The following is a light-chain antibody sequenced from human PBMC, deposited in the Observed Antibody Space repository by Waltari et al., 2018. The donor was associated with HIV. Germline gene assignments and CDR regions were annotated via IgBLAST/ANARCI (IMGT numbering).Light chain of an antibody. V-gene: IGLV3-27*01. Sequence: SLELTQPSSVSVSPGQAARITCSGALLAKKHARWFQQKPGQAPVVVIYKDTERPSASPERFSGSSSGTTVTLTIGGVQVEDEADYYCYSAADDNRLIFGGGTKLTVL. CDR1: LLAKKH. J-gene: IGLJ2*01. CDR2: KDT. CDR3: YSAADDNRLI.